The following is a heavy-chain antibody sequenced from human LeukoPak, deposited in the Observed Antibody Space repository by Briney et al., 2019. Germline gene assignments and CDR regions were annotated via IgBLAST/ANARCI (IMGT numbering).Heavy chain of an antibody. V-gene: IGHV1-8*01. CDR1: GYTFTSYD. J-gene: IGHJ4*02. Sequence: ASVKVSCKASGYTFTSYDINWERQATGQGLEWMGWMNPKSGSTGYAQKFQGSVTMTRNTSISTAYMQLSSLRSEDTAGYYCARGRRGSPGRFDYWGQGTLVTVPS. CDR2: MNPKSGST. D-gene: IGHD1-14*01. CDR3: ARGRRGSPGRFDY.